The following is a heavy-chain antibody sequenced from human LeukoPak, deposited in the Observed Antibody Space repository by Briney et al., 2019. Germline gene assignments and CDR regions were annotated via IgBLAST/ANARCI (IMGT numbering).Heavy chain of an antibody. CDR1: GFTFSSYW. D-gene: IGHD3-16*01. CDR3: ARTRTLPIAGGFDT. J-gene: IGHJ5*02. CDR2: VSSDGSAT. V-gene: IGHV3-74*01. Sequence: GGSLRLSCVASGFTFSSYWMHWVRQAPGKGLVWVSRVSSDGSATSHADSVKGRFTISRDNAKNTLYLQMNSLRAEDTAVYYCARTRTLPIAGGFDTWGQGSLVTVSS.